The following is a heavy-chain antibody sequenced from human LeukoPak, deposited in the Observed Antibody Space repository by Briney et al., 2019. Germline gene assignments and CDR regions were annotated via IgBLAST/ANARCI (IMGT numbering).Heavy chain of an antibody. J-gene: IGHJ4*02. CDR2: LIQDGREK. D-gene: IGHD6-19*01. CDR3: ASWGSVAGQRALDY. V-gene: IGHV3-7*03. Sequence: PGGSLRLSCAASGFPFSRYSMTWVRQAPGKGLEWVATLIQDGREKHYLDSVKGRFTISRDNAKNSVYLEMNSLRAEDTAVYFCASWGSVAGQRALDYWGQGTLVTVSS. CDR1: GFPFSRYS.